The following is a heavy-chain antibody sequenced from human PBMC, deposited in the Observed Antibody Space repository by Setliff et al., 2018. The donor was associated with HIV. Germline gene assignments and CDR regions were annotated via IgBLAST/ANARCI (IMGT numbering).Heavy chain of an antibody. CDR2: INQDGSEK. Sequence: GGSLRLSCEGNGFIFSTYNMNWVRQVPGKGLEWVANINQDGSEKKYVDSMKGRLTISRDNAKNSLYLQMTSLRAEDTALYFCARDPRTDSSYAWFDSWGQGTLVTVSS. CDR3: ARDPRTDSSYAWFDS. CDR1: GFIFSTYN. D-gene: IGHD6-6*01. V-gene: IGHV3-7*03. J-gene: IGHJ5*01.